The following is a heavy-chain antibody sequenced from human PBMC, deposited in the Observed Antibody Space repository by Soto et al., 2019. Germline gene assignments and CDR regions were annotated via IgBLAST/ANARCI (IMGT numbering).Heavy chain of an antibody. V-gene: IGHV3-48*03. CDR3: ASERLCGADCYFFDN. D-gene: IGHD2-21*02. CDR1: GFTLRNYA. Sequence: GSLILSCAASGFTLRNYAMNWVRQAPGKGLEWISKISVSNNDIYYADSVRGRFTISRDNAKNSLYLQMNSLRAEDTAIYYCASERLCGADCYFFDNWGQGTQVTVSS. CDR2: ISVSNNDI. J-gene: IGHJ4*02.